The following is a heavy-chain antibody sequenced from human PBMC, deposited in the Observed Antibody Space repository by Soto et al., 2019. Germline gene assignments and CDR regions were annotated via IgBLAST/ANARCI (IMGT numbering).Heavy chain of an antibody. J-gene: IGHJ4*02. CDR2: ISSSGSTI. CDR1: GFTFSSYE. Sequence: PGGSLRLSCAASGFTFSSYEMNWVRQAPGKGLEWVSYISSSGSTIYYADSVKGRFTISRDNAKNSLYLQMNSLRAEDTAMYYCARDFGGGIAVAGVGFDCWGQGTLVTVSS. CDR3: ARDFGGGIAVAGVGFDC. D-gene: IGHD6-19*01. V-gene: IGHV3-48*03.